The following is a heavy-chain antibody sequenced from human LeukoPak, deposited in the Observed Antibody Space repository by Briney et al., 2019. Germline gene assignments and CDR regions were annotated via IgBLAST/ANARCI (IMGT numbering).Heavy chain of an antibody. CDR1: GYTFTGYY. Sequence: ASVKVSCKASGYTFTGYYIHWVRQAPGQGLGWMGWINPNTGDTNYAQKFQGRVTMTRDTSISTAYMELTRLRSDDTAVYYCARGYYDSSAYYSADYWGQGTLVTVSS. CDR2: INPNTGDT. CDR3: ARGYYDSSAYYSADY. V-gene: IGHV1-2*02. J-gene: IGHJ4*02. D-gene: IGHD3-22*01.